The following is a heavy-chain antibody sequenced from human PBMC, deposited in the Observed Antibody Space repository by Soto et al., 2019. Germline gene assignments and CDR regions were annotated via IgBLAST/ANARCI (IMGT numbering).Heavy chain of an antibody. V-gene: IGHV5-51*01. Sequence: GAALTISCKVSRYKFKNYWIAWVRPMPGKGMELLGLIYPPDSDTRYSPSFQRQLTISEYKSISTAYLQWRSLKTSDTAMYYCSLHGRERDNYNFFYWGQ. D-gene: IGHD1-1*01. J-gene: IGHJ4*02. CDR2: IYPPDSDT. CDR3: SLHGRERDNYNFFY. CDR1: RYKFKNYW.